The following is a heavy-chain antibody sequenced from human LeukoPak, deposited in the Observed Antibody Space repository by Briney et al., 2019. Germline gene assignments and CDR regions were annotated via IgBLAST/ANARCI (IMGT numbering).Heavy chain of an antibody. CDR2: ISYSSSYI. Sequence: GGSLRLSCAASGFTFSTYSVNWVRQAPGKGLEWVSSISYSSSYIYYADSVKGRFTISRDDAKNSLYLQMNSLRAEDTAVSYCAGPYVSGSYYPGYWGQGTLVTVSS. CDR3: AGPYVSGSYYPGY. CDR1: GFTFSTYS. D-gene: IGHD3-10*01. V-gene: IGHV3-21*01. J-gene: IGHJ4*02.